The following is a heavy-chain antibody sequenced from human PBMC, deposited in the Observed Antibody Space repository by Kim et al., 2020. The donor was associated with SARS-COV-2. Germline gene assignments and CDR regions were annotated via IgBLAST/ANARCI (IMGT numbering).Heavy chain of an antibody. CDR1: GFTFSNAW. J-gene: IGHJ4*02. CDR3: TTRTRIAARSFDY. D-gene: IGHD6-6*01. Sequence: GGSLRLSCAASGFTFSNAWMSWVRQAPGKGLEWVGRIKSKTDGGTTDYAAPVKGRFTISRDDSKNTLYLQMNSLKTEDTAVYYCTTRTRIAARSFDYWGQGTLVTVSS. CDR2: IKSKTDGGTT. V-gene: IGHV3-15*01.